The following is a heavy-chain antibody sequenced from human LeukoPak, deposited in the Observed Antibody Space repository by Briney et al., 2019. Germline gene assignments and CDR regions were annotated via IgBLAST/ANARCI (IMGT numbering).Heavy chain of an antibody. J-gene: IGHJ4*02. CDR2: INSDGGTT. CDR1: GFTFSTYW. D-gene: IGHD2-8*01. V-gene: IGHV3-74*01. Sequence: GGSLRLSCAASGFTFSTYWMHWVRHAPGKGLVWVSRINSDGGTTTYADSVKGRFTISRDNAKNTLYLQMNSLRAEDTAVYYCASAPGSNGASGNWGQGTLVTVSS. CDR3: ASAPGSNGASGN.